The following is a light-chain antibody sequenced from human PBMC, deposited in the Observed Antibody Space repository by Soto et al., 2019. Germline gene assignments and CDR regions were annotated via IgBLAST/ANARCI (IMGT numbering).Light chain of an antibody. CDR1: QSVTSPF. V-gene: IGKV3-20*01. CDR3: QQYGSSPRT. J-gene: IGKJ1*01. CDR2: STS. Sequence: EIVLTRSRGTLSLSPGERATPSCRASQSVTSPFLAWYQQKHGQPPRILIYSTSGRATGIPDRFSGSGSGTDCTITISSLEPEDSAVYYCQQYGSSPRTFGQGTKVDIK.